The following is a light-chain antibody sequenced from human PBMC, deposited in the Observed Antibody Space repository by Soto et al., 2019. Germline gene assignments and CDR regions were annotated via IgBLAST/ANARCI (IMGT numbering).Light chain of an antibody. V-gene: IGKV3-20*01. CDR1: QSVSSSF. Sequence: EIVLTQSPGTLSLSPGGRATLSCRASQSVSSSFLAWYQQKPGQAPRLLLYGAFNRATDIPDRFSGSGSGTDFTLAIRRLEPEDFAVYYCHQFGYSPRTFGQGTKVDIK. CDR2: GAF. CDR3: HQFGYSPRT. J-gene: IGKJ1*01.